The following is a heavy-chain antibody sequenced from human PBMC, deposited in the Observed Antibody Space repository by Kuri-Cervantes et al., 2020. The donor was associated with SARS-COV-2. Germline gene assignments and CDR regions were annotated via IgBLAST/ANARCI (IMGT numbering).Heavy chain of an antibody. J-gene: IGHJ4*02. D-gene: IGHD6-19*01. CDR1: GFTLGSYA. V-gene: IGHV3-23*01. CDR2: ISGSGGST. Sequence: GGSLRLSCAASGFTLGSYAMSWVRQAPGKGLEWVSAISGSGGSTYYADSVKGRFTISRDNSKNTLYLQMNSLRAEDTAVYYCAKHSGWYSAKTGLDYWGQGTLVTVSS. CDR3: AKHSGWYSAKTGLDY.